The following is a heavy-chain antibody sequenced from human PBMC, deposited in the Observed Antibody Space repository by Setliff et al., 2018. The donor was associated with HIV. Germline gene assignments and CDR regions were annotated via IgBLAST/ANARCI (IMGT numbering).Heavy chain of an antibody. Sequence: SETLSLTCTVSGGSISSHYWSWIRQPPGKGLEWIGSIYYSGSTKYNPSLQSRVTISIDTSKSQFSLSLSSVTAADSALYYCVRYRGGYSSSLDSWGQGTLVTVSS. V-gene: IGHV4-59*11. CDR2: IYYSGST. J-gene: IGHJ4*02. D-gene: IGHD6-13*01. CDR1: GGSISSHY. CDR3: VRYRGGYSSSLDS.